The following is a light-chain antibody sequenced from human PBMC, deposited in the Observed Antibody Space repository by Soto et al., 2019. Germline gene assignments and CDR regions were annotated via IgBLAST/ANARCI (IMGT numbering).Light chain of an antibody. V-gene: IGLV2-14*01. CDR1: SSDVGAYNY. J-gene: IGLJ2*01. Sequence: QSALTQPASVSGSPGQSITISCTGTSSDVGAYNYVSWYQQHPGKAPKLMIYDVNIRTSGVSNCFSGSKSGNTASLTISGLHAEDEADYYCTSWTTSTTMKFGGGTQLTVL. CDR3: TSWTTSTTMK. CDR2: DVN.